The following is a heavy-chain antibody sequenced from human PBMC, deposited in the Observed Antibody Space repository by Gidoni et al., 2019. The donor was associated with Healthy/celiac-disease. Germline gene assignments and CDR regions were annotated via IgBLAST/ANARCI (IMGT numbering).Heavy chain of an antibody. V-gene: IGHV3-9*01. CDR3: AKAFEGGYAGFDY. CDR2: ISWTSGSI. D-gene: IGHD5-12*01. Sequence: EVQLVESGGGLVQPGRSLRISCAASGFTFDDYAMHWVRRTPGKGLEWVSGISWTSGSIGYADSVKGRFTISRDHAQPSLYLQMNSLRAEDTALYYCAKAFEGGYAGFDYLGQGTLVTVSS. J-gene: IGHJ4*02. CDR1: GFTFDDYA.